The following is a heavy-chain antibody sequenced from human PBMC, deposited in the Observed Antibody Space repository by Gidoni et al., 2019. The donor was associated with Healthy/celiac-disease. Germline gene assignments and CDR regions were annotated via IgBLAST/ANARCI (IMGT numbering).Heavy chain of an antibody. CDR1: GGSIRRGGYY. CDR3: ARYRYDFWSGYSHGIDY. J-gene: IGHJ4*02. Sequence: QVQLQESGPGLVKPSQTLSLTCTVSGGSIRRGGYYWSWIRQHPGKGLEWIGYIYYSGSTYYNPSLKSRVTISVDTSKNQFSLKLSSVTAADTAVYYCARYRYDFWSGYSHGIDYWGQGTLVTVSS. CDR2: IYYSGST. V-gene: IGHV4-31*03. D-gene: IGHD3-3*01.